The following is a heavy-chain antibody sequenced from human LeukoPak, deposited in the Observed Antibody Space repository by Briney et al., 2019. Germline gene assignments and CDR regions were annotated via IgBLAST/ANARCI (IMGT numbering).Heavy chain of an antibody. CDR2: IYPGDSGT. V-gene: IGHV5-51*01. CDR3: ARRQYYDLWSAFYGNFDY. CDR1: GSIFTSYW. Sequence: PGASLQISCEGSGSIFTSYWIGWVRQLPAKGLEWRGSIYPGDSGTRYSPSFQGQVTISADKSISTASLQWSSLKASDTAMYYCARRQYYDLWSAFYGNFDYWGQGTLVTVSS. J-gene: IGHJ4*02. D-gene: IGHD3-3*01.